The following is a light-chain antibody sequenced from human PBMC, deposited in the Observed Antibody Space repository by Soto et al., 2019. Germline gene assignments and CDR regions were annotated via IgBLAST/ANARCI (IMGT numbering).Light chain of an antibody. CDR1: QSISSY. J-gene: IGKJ1*01. Sequence: DIQMTQSPSSLSASVGARVTITCRASQSISSYLNWYQQKPGKAPNLLIYAASSLQSGVPSRFSGSGSGTDFTLTISSLQPEDFATYYCQQSYRTPRTFGQGTKVDI. CDR2: AAS. CDR3: QQSYRTPRT. V-gene: IGKV1-39*01.